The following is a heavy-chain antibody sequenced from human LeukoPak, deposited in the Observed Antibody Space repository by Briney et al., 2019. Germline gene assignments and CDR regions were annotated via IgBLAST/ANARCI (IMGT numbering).Heavy chain of an antibody. Sequence: GGSLRLSCAASGFTFSSYSMNWVRQAPGKGLEWVANIKQDGSEKDYVDSVKGRFTISRDNAKSSLYLQMNSLRAEDTAVYYCARDRYSNPYWGQGTLVTVSS. CDR2: IKQDGSEK. CDR3: ARDRYSNPY. J-gene: IGHJ4*02. D-gene: IGHD4-11*01. CDR1: GFTFSSYS. V-gene: IGHV3-7*01.